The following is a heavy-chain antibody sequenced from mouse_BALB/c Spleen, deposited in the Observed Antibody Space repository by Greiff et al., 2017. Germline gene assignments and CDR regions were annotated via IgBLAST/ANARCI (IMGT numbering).Heavy chain of an antibody. V-gene: IGHV1-18*01. CDR1: GYSFTGYT. CDR3: ARGYYGSSYEAWFAY. Sequence: EVQLQQSGPELVKPGASMKISCKASGYSFTGYTMNWVKQSHGMNLEWIGLINPYNGGTSYNQKFKGKATLTVDKSSSTAYMELLSLTSEDSAVYYCARGYYGSSYEAWFAYWGQGTLVTVSA. J-gene: IGHJ3*01. CDR2: INPYNGGT. D-gene: IGHD1-1*01.